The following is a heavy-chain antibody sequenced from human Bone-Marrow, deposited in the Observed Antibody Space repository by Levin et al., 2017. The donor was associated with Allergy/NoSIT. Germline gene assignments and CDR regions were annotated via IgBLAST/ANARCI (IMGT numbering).Heavy chain of an antibody. CDR3: ARDKAGAVAGTFDY. V-gene: IGHV3-21*01. D-gene: IGHD6-19*01. Sequence: PGGSLRLSCAASGFTFSSYSMNWVRQAPGKGLEWVSSISSSSSYIYYADSVKGRFTISRDNAKNSLYLQMNSLRAEDTAVYYCARDKAGAVAGTFDYWGQGTLVTVSS. CDR2: ISSSSSYI. J-gene: IGHJ4*02. CDR1: GFTFSSYS.